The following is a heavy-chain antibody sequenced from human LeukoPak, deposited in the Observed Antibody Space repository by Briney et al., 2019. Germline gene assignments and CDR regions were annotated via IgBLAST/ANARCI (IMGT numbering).Heavy chain of an antibody. CDR2: IYHSGST. CDR3: ARGGDILTGYEAFDI. D-gene: IGHD3-9*01. Sequence: SETLSLTCTVSGYSISSGYYWGWIRQPPGKGLEWIGSIYHSGSTYYNPSLKSRVTISVDTSKNQFSLKLSSVTAADTAVYYCARGGDILTGYEAFDIWGQGTMVTVSS. V-gene: IGHV4-38-2*02. J-gene: IGHJ3*02. CDR1: GYSISSGYY.